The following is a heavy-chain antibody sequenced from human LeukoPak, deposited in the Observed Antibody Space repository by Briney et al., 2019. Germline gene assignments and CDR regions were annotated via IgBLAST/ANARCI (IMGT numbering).Heavy chain of an antibody. Sequence: GGSLRLSWAASGFTFSSYGMHWVRQAPGKGLEWVAVISYDGSNKYYADSVKGRFTISRDNSKNTLYLQMNSLRAEDTAVYYCAKRYGDDYWGQGTLVTVSS. V-gene: IGHV3-30*18. CDR2: ISYDGSNK. CDR1: GFTFSSYG. D-gene: IGHD3-16*01. CDR3: AKRYGDDY. J-gene: IGHJ4*02.